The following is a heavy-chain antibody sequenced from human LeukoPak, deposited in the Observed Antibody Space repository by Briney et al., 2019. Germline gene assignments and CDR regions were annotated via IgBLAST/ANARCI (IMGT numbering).Heavy chain of an antibody. V-gene: IGHV1-8*01. CDR1: GYTFTSSN. CDR3: ARIKFDYDVLTGFYGYWYFDL. J-gene: IGHJ2*01. D-gene: IGHD3-9*01. CDR2: MNPNSGET. Sequence: SVKVSCKASGYTFTSSNIHWVRQATGQGLEWMGWMNPNSGETGFALKFQDRVTMTRDTSISTAYLELSSVTSDDTAIYYCARIKFDYDVLTGFYGYWYFDLWGRGTLVTVSS.